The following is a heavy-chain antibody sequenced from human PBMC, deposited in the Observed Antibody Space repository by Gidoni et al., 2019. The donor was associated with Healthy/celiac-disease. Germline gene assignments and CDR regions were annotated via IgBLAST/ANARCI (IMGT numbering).Heavy chain of an antibody. Sequence: QVQLQQWGAGLLKPSETLSLTCAVYGGSVSGYYWSWIRQTPGKGLDWIGEINHSGSTNYNPSLKSRVTISVDTSKNQFSLKLSSVTAADTAVYYCARGWRPSRGATVKGGWFDPWGQGTLVTVSS. V-gene: IGHV4-34*01. CDR1: GGSVSGYY. D-gene: IGHD4-4*01. J-gene: IGHJ5*02. CDR3: ARGWRPSRGATVKGGWFDP. CDR2: INHSGST.